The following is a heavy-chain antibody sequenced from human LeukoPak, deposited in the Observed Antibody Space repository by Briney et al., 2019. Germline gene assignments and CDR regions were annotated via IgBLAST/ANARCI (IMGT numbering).Heavy chain of an antibody. J-gene: IGHJ5*02. CDR1: GGSISSYY. Sequence: SETLSLSCTVSGGSISSYYWSWIRQPPGKGLEWIGYIYCSGSTNYNPSLKSRVTISVDTSKNQFSLKLSSVTAADTAVYYCARAAMVFNWFDPWGQGTLVTVSS. CDR2: IYCSGST. D-gene: IGHD5-18*01. V-gene: IGHV4-59*01. CDR3: ARAAMVFNWFDP.